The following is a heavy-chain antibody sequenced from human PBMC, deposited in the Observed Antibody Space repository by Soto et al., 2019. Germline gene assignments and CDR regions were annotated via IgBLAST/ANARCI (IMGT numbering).Heavy chain of an antibody. CDR3: AHRHDDNSGFSN. J-gene: IGHJ4*01. CDR2: INPGGGSA. D-gene: IGHD3-22*01. Sequence: GGSLRLSCAASGFVFSTYAMTWVRQAPGKGLEWVSGINPGGGSAYYADSVKGRFTISRDNSVNTLYLQMNNLTADDTALYYCAHRHDDNSGFSNWGPGSLVTVSS. V-gene: IGHV3-23*01. CDR1: GFVFSTYA.